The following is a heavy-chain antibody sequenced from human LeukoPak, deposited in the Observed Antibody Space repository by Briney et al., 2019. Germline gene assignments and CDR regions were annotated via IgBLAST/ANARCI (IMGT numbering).Heavy chain of an antibody. J-gene: IGHJ5*02. CDR3: AKDPLGGIAAAGSNWFDP. Sequence: QSGGSLRLSCAASGFTFSSYAMSWVRQAPGKGLEWVSAISGSGGSTYYANSVKGRFTISRDNSKNTLYLQMNSLRAEDTAVYYCAKDPLGGIAAAGSNWFDPWGQGTLVTVSS. D-gene: IGHD6-13*01. V-gene: IGHV3-23*01. CDR2: ISGSGGST. CDR1: GFTFSSYA.